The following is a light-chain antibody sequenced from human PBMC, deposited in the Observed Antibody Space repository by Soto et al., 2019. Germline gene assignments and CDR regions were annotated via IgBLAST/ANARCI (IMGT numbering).Light chain of an antibody. Sequence: IVLTQSPGTLSLSPGERATLSCRASQSVGNNYLAWYQQKPGQAPRLLIYGASSRATGIPDRFSGSGSGTDFTFTISRLEPEDCAVYYCQQYSNSPMTFGQGTKVEIK. V-gene: IGKV3-20*01. CDR1: QSVGNNY. J-gene: IGKJ1*01. CDR2: GAS. CDR3: QQYSNSPMT.